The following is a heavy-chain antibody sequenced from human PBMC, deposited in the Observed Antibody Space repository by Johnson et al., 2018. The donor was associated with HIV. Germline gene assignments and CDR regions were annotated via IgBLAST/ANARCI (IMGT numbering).Heavy chain of an antibody. CDR2: ISSNGVRT. D-gene: IGHD3-22*01. V-gene: IGHV3-64*01. Sequence: VQLVESGGGVVQPGRSLRLSCAASGFTFSSSAMSWVRQAPGKGLEYVSGISSNGVRTYYANSVKDRFTVSRDSSNNTLYLQMNSLRAEDTAVYYCAREYYYESPEAFDIWGQGTMVTVSS. J-gene: IGHJ3*02. CDR3: AREYYYESPEAFDI. CDR1: GFTFSSSA.